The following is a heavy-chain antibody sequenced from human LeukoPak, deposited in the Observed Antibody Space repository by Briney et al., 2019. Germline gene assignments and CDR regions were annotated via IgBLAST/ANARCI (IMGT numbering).Heavy chain of an antibody. V-gene: IGHV3-48*03. CDR3: ARGGASMSFDY. Sequence: GGSLRLSCAVSGLTFRSYEMNWVRQAPGKGLEWVSYISGRGTTKYYADSVKGRFTISRDNGKNSLYLQMNSPRAEDTAVYYCARGGASMSFDYWGQGTLVTVSS. D-gene: IGHD3-16*01. CDR1: GLTFRSYE. CDR2: ISGRGTTK. J-gene: IGHJ4*02.